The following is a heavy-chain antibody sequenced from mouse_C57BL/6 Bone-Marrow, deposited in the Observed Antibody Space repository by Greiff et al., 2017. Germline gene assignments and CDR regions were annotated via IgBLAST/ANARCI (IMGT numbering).Heavy chain of an antibody. CDR2: INPSNGGT. CDR1: GYTFTSYW. J-gene: IGHJ2*01. Sequence: VQLQQSGTELVKPGASVKLSCKASGYTFTSYWMHWVKQRPGQGLEWIGNINPSNGGTNYNEKFKSKATLTVDKSSSTAYMQLSSLTSEDSAVYYCARDRGITTVVANDYWGQGTTLTVSS. D-gene: IGHD1-1*01. V-gene: IGHV1-53*01. CDR3: ARDRGITTVVANDY.